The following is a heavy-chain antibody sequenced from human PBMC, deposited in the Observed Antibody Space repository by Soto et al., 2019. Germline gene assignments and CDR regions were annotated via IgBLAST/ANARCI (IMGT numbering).Heavy chain of an antibody. CDR2: IIPIFGTA. J-gene: IGHJ4*02. CDR1: GGTFSSYA. Sequence: ASVKVSCKASGGTFSSYAISWVRQAPGQGLEWMGGIIPIFGTANYAQKFQGRVTITADESTSTAYMELSSLRSEDTAVYYCERDLQGSGWYYFDYWGQGTLVTVSS. V-gene: IGHV1-69*13. D-gene: IGHD6-19*01. CDR3: ERDLQGSGWYYFDY.